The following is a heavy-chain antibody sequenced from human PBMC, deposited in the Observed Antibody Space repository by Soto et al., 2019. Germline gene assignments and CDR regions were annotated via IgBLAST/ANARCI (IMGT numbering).Heavy chain of an antibody. CDR2: IYYSGST. CDR3: ARDSPSRIGGYSYGIDY. J-gene: IGHJ4*02. D-gene: IGHD5-18*01. CDR1: GGSISSYY. Sequence: TSETLSLTCTVSGGSISSYYWSWIRQPPGKGLEWIGYIYYSGSTNYNPSLKSRVTISVDTSKNQFSLKLSSVTAADTAVYYCARDSPSRIGGYSYGIDYWGQGTLVTVSS. V-gene: IGHV4-59*01.